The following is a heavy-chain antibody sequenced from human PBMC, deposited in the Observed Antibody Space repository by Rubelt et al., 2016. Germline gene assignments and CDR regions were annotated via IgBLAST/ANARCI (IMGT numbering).Heavy chain of an antibody. CDR3: ARGQRGGIFYGWFDP. Sequence: GQLQQWGAGLLKPSETLSLTCAVYGGSFSAYYWSWIRQPPGKGLEWIGEINHSGSTTYNPSLKSRVTISVDTSMNQFSLKLRSMTAADTAVYYCARGQRGGIFYGWFDPWGQGTLVTVSS. J-gene: IGHJ5*02. CDR2: INHSGST. V-gene: IGHV4-34*02. CDR1: GGSFSAYY. D-gene: IGHD1-26*01.